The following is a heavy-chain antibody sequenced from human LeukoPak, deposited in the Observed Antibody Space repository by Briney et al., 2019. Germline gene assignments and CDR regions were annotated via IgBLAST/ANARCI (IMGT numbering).Heavy chain of an antibody. J-gene: IGHJ4*02. D-gene: IGHD1-26*01. CDR1: GGSISSYY. CDR2: MYDCGST. V-gene: IGHV4-59*01. CDR3: ARHGGSYTFDF. Sequence: SETLSLTCTVSGGSISSYYWSWIRQPPGKGLELIGYMYDCGSTNYNPSLKSRVTISVDTSKNQFSLRLSSVTAADTAVYYCARHGGSYTFDFWGQGVLVTVSS.